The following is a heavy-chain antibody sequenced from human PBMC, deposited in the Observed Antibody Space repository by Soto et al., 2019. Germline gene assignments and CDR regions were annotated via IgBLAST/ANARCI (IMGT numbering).Heavy chain of an antibody. J-gene: IGHJ5*02. CDR1: GGSISSGDYY. D-gene: IGHD3-3*01. Sequence: SETLSLTCTVSGGSISSGDYYWSWIRQPPGKGLEWIGYIYYSGSTYYNPSLKSRVTISVDTSKNQFSLKLSSVTAADTAVYYCARGSPGNYDFWSGYYNGNWFDTWGQGTLVTVSS. V-gene: IGHV4-30-4*01. CDR2: IYYSGST. CDR3: ARGSPGNYDFWSGYYNGNWFDT.